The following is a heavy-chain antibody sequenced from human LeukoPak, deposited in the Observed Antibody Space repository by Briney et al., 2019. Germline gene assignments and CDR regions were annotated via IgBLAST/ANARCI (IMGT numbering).Heavy chain of an antibody. D-gene: IGHD3-22*01. CDR3: AREANTYYDSSLRV. Sequence: GRSLRLSCAASGFTFSSYGMHWVRQAPGKGLEWVALIRYDGTNKYYVDSVKGRFTISRDNSKNTLYLQMNSLRVDDTAVYFCAREANTYYDSSLRVWGQGTLVTVSS. J-gene: IGHJ4*02. V-gene: IGHV3-33*08. CDR2: IRYDGTNK. CDR1: GFTFSSYG.